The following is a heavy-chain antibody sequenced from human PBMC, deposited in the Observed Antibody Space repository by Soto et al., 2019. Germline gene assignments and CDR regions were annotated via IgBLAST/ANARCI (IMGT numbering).Heavy chain of an antibody. CDR3: ARGSVAGNFDY. D-gene: IGHD6-19*01. V-gene: IGHV4-61*03. J-gene: IGHJ4*02. CDR2: IHSSDST. Sequence: QVHLQASGPGLMQPSETLSLTCTVSGGSVTSDSYYWTWIRQSPGKGLEWIGYIHSSDSTNYNPSLKRRITISLETSRNHFSLTLTSVTAADTAIYYCARGSVAGNFDYWGQGTLVAVSS. CDR1: GGSVTSDSYY.